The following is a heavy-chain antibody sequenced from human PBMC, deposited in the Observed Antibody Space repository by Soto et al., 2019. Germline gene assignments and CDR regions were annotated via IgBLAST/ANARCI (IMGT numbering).Heavy chain of an antibody. Sequence: GSLRLSCAASGFTFSSYAMSWVRQAPGKGLEWVSAISGSGGSTYYADSVKGRFTISRDNSKNTLYLQMNSLRAEDTAVYYCAKFGVGCSGGSCYSVEYFQHWGQGTLVTVSS. J-gene: IGHJ1*01. D-gene: IGHD2-15*01. CDR3: AKFGVGCSGGSCYSVEYFQH. V-gene: IGHV3-23*01. CDR1: GFTFSSYA. CDR2: ISGSGGST.